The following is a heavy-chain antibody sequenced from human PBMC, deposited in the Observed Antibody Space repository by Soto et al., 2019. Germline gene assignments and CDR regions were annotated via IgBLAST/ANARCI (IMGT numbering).Heavy chain of an antibody. Sequence: GASVKVSCKASGYTFTSYGISWVRQAPGQGLEWMGWISVYNGNTNYAQKLQGRITMTTDTSTSTAYMELRSLRSDDTAVYYCARDTVVNRNDYWGQGTLVTVSS. V-gene: IGHV1-18*01. J-gene: IGHJ4*02. CDR3: ARDTVVNRNDY. D-gene: IGHD2-15*01. CDR1: GYTFTSYG. CDR2: ISVYNGNT.